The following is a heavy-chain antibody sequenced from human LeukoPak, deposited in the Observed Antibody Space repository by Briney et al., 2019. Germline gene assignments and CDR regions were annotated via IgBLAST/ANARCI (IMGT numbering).Heavy chain of an antibody. CDR2: ISWNSGSI. V-gene: IGHV3-9*01. D-gene: IGHD2-15*01. Sequence: GRSLRLSCAASGFTFDDYAMHWVRQVPGKGLEWVSGISWNSGSIGYVDSVKGRFTISRDNAKNSLYLQMDSLRAEDTAVYYCATGAYCSGGSCYGWFDPWGQGTLVTVSS. J-gene: IGHJ5*02. CDR1: GFTFDDYA. CDR3: ATGAYCSGGSCYGWFDP.